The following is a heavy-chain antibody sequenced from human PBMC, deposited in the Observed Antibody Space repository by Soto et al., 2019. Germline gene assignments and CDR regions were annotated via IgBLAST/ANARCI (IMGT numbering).Heavy chain of an antibody. CDR1: GYTFTGYY. D-gene: IGHD1-26*01. V-gene: IGHV1-2*04. CDR3: ARERVVGATSPSPYDYYGMDV. CDR2: INPNSGGT. J-gene: IGHJ6*02. Sequence: VQLVQSGAEVKKPGASVKVSCKASGYTFTGYYMHWVRQAPGQGLEWMGWINPNSGGTNYAQKFQGWVTMTRDTSISTAYMELSRLRSDDTAVYYCARERVVGATSPSPYDYYGMDVWGQGTTVTVSS.